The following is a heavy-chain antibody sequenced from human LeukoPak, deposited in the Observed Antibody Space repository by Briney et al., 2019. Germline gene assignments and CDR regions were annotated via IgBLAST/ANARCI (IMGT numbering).Heavy chain of an antibody. Sequence: PSETLSLTCTVSAGSISNYYYNWFRRPAGKGLEWIGRIYASGTNHNPSLKSRVTMSLDTSKNQFPLNLNSVTAADTAVYYCARGIFRDGIDVWGQGTTVTVSS. V-gene: IGHV4-4*07. D-gene: IGHD3-3*01. CDR2: IYASGT. CDR3: ARGIFRDGIDV. J-gene: IGHJ6*02. CDR1: AGSISNYY.